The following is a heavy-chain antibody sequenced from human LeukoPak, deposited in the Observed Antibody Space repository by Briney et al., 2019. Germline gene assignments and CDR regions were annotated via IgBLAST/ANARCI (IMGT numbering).Heavy chain of an antibody. CDR3: ARQPWHFDY. CDR2: IYFSGST. J-gene: IGHJ4*02. V-gene: IGHV4-59*01. CDR1: GGSLNTYY. Sequence: SETLSLTRTVSGGSLNTYYWTWIRQPPGKGLEWIGYIYFSGSTAYNPSLKGRVTISVDTSKNQFSLKLTSVTAADTAMYYCARQPWHFDYWGQGTLVTVSS. D-gene: IGHD6-19*01.